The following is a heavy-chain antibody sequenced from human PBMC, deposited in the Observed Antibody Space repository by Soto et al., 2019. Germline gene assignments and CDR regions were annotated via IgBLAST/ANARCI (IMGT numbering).Heavy chain of an antibody. CDR3: ARGQYDFWSGYLYYYYGMDV. Sequence: SETLSLTCAVYGGSFSGYYWSWIRQPPGKGLEWIGEINHSGSTNYNPSLKSRVTISVDTSKNQFSLKLSSVTAADTAVYYCARGQYDFWSGYLYYYYGMDVWGQGTTVTVSS. CDR2: INHSGST. CDR1: GGSFSGYY. V-gene: IGHV4-34*01. J-gene: IGHJ6*02. D-gene: IGHD3-3*01.